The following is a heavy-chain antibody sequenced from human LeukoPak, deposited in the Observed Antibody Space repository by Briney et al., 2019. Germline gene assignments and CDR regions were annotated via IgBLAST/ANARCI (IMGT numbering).Heavy chain of an antibody. Sequence: GGSLRLSCAASGFTFSSYEMNWVRQAPGKGLEWVSYIGSSGRIIYYADSVKGRFTISRDNSKNTLYMQMNSLRAEDTAVYYCAKLVTHFDYWGQGTLVTVSS. CDR1: GFTFSSYE. V-gene: IGHV3-48*03. CDR2: IGSSGRII. D-gene: IGHD4-23*01. CDR3: AKLVTHFDY. J-gene: IGHJ4*02.